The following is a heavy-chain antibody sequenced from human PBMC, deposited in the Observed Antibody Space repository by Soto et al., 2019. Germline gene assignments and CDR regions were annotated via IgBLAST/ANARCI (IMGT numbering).Heavy chain of an antibody. CDR1: GFTFSSYG. CDR3: ARDKNYDSSGYYYNYYYGMDV. D-gene: IGHD3-22*01. Sequence: QPGGSLRLSCAASGFTFSSYGMHWVRQAPGKGLEWVAVIWYDGSNKYYADSVKGRFTISRDNSKNTLYLQMNSLRAEDTAVYYCARDKNYDSSGYYYNYYYGMDVWGQGTTVTVSS. V-gene: IGHV3-33*01. CDR2: IWYDGSNK. J-gene: IGHJ6*02.